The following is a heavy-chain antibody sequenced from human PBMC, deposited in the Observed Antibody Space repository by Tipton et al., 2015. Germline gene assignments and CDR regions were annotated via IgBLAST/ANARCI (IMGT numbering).Heavy chain of an antibody. CDR3: ARWTLGGYTSGHGLDY. CDR2: INSDGSSI. Sequence: GSLRLSCAASGFTFSYYWMHWVRQAPGKGLVWVSRINSDGSSINYADSVKGRFTISRDNAKNTLYLQMNSLRAEDTAVYYCARWTLGGYTSGHGLDYWGQGTLVTVSS. D-gene: IGHD5-12*01. J-gene: IGHJ4*02. CDR1: GFTFSYYW. V-gene: IGHV3-74*01.